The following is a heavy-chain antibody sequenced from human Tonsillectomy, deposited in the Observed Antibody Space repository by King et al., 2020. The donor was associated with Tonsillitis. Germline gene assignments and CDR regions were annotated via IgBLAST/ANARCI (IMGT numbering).Heavy chain of an antibody. Sequence: VQLQESGPGLVKPSETLSLTCTVSGGSISSYYWSWIRQPPGKGLEWIGYIYYSGSTNYNPSLKSRVTISVDTSKNQFSLKLSSVTAADTAVYYCARLGIPYGGSSPLDYWGQGTLVTVSS. CDR3: ARLGIPYGGSSPLDY. D-gene: IGHD4-23*01. CDR2: IYYSGST. V-gene: IGHV4-59*08. J-gene: IGHJ4*02. CDR1: GGSISSYY.